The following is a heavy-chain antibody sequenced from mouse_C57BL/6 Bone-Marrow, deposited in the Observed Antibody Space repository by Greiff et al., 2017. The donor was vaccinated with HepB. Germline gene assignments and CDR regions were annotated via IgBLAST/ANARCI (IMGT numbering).Heavy chain of an antibody. CDR1: GYTFTDYY. J-gene: IGHJ3*01. V-gene: IGHV1-19*01. D-gene: IGHD2-14*01. CDR3: ARSEIRTSAWFAY. CDR2: INPNNGGT. Sequence: EVQGVESGPVLVKPGASVKMSCKASGYTFTDYYMNWVKQSHGKSLEWIGVINPNNGGTSYNQKFKGKATLTVDKSSSTAYMELRSLTSEDSAVYYCARSEIRTSAWFAYWGQGTLVTVSA.